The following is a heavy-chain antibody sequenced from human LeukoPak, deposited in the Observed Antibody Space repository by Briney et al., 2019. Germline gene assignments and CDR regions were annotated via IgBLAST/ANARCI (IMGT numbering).Heavy chain of an antibody. CDR3: ARGPLIAPYYFDY. V-gene: IGHV3-7*01. Sequence: GGSLRLSCAASGFTFSSYWMSWGRQAPGKGLEWVAHIKQDGSEKYYVDSVKGRFTISRDNAKNSLYLQMNSLRAEDTAVYYCARGPLIAPYYFDYWGQGTLVTVSS. J-gene: IGHJ4*02. CDR2: IKQDGSEK. CDR1: GFTFSSYW. D-gene: IGHD2/OR15-2a*01.